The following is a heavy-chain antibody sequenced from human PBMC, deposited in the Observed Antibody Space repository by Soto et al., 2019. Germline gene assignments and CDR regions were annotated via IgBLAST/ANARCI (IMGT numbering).Heavy chain of an antibody. V-gene: IGHV6-1*01. Sequence: SQTLSLTCAISGDSVSESSVSWNWIRQSPSRGLEWLGRTNYGSKWSYAYAESVRSRITVNPDTSKNQFSLQLTSVTPEDTAVYYCAGTTSHYWYYMDVWGKGTTVTVSS. J-gene: IGHJ6*03. D-gene: IGHD1-7*01. CDR2: TNYGSKWSY. CDR3: AGTTSHYWYYMDV. CDR1: GDSVSESSVS.